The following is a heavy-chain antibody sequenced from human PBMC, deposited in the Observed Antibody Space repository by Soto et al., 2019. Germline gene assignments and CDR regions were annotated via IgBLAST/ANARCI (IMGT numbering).Heavy chain of an antibody. Sequence: GESLKSSGKGSGWSLTSYWIGWVRQMPGKGLEWMGIIYPGHSDTRYSPSFQGQVTISADKSISTAYLQWSSLKASDTAMYYCARHTGLRREYYYYMDVWGKGTTVTVSS. V-gene: IGHV5-51*01. CDR2: IYPGHSDT. D-gene: IGHD4-17*01. J-gene: IGHJ6*03. CDR3: ARHTGLRREYYYYMDV. CDR1: GWSLTSYW.